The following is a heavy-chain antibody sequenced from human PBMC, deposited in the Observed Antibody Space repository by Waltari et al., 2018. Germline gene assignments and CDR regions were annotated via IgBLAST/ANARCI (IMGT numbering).Heavy chain of an antibody. CDR3: ARDLSGYDNDY. J-gene: IGHJ4*02. V-gene: IGHV3-21*01. D-gene: IGHD5-12*01. Sequence: EVQLVESGGGLVKPGGSLRLSCAASGFTFRSSSMNWVRQAPGKGLEWVSSISSSSSYIYYADSVKGRFTISRDNAKNSLYLQMNSLRAEDTAVYYCARDLSGYDNDYWGQGTLVTVSS. CDR2: ISSSSSYI. CDR1: GFTFRSSS.